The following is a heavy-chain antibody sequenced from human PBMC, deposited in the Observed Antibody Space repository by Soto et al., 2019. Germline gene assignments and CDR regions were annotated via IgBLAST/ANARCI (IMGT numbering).Heavy chain of an antibody. V-gene: IGHV3-15*01. D-gene: IGHD3-3*01. CDR1: GFTFTDAW. CDR2: IKSKTEAATR. CDR3: ASGTGKSEFDY. J-gene: IGHJ4*02. Sequence: GGSLRLSCAASGFTFTDAWMSWVRQAPGKGLEWVGRIKSKTEAATRDFAAPVKGRFAISRDDSKNTVFLQMNSLKIEDSGVYYCASGTGKSEFDYWGLGT.